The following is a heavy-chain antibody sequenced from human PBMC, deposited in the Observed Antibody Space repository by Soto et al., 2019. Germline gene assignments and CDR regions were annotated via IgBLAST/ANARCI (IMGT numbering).Heavy chain of an antibody. Sequence: SGGSLRLSCAPSGFVFNMYWMHWVRQVPGEGPEWVTRINDDGTRTDYADSAKGRFTISRDNAKDVLYLQMNALRVDDTAVYYCIRGPRPSSVGTGAFWGQGTLVTV. CDR1: GFVFNMYW. V-gene: IGHV3-74*01. CDR3: IRGPRPSSVGTGAF. J-gene: IGHJ4*02. CDR2: INDDGTRT. D-gene: IGHD3-10*01.